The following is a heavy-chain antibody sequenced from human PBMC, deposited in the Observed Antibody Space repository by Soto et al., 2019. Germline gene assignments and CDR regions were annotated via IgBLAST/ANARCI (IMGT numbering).Heavy chain of an antibody. V-gene: IGHV3-21*01. J-gene: IGHJ4*02. CDR3: ARDAPAKRYGGRFDD. Sequence: GGSLRLSCAASGFTFSSYSMNWVRQAPGKGLEWVSSISSSSSYIYYADSVKGRFTISRDNAKNSLYLQMNSLRAEDTAVYYCARDAPAKRYGGRFDDWGQGTLVTVSS. D-gene: IGHD3-16*01. CDR2: ISSSSSYI. CDR1: GFTFSSYS.